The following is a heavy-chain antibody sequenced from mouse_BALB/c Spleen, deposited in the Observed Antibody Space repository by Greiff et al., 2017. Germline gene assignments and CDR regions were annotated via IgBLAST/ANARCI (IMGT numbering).Heavy chain of an antibody. J-gene: IGHJ1*01. CDR1: GYAFSSYW. D-gene: IGHD2-14*01. V-gene: IGHV1-80*01. CDR2: IYPGDGDT. Sequence: QVQLKQSGAELVRPGSSVKISCKASGYAFSSYWMNWVKQRPGQGLEWIGQIYPGDGDTNYNGKFKGKATLTADKSSSTAYMQLSSLTSEDSAVYFCARSRYDGSFVWGAGTTVTVSS. CDR3: ARSRYDGSFV.